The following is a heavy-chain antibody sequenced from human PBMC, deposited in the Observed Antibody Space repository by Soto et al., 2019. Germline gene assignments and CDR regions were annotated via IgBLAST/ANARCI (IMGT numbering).Heavy chain of an antibody. CDR2: ITATGDRT. Sequence: GGSLRLSTADSGFRFSSYSMSWVRQTPGKVLEWVAAITATGDRTYYADSVTGRFTISRDNSKKTHYLQMTSLRAEDTAMYYCATMNGYFEYWGQGTPVTSPQ. D-gene: IGHD3-22*01. CDR3: ATMNGYFEY. J-gene: IGHJ4*02. CDR1: GFRFSSYS. V-gene: IGHV3-23*01.